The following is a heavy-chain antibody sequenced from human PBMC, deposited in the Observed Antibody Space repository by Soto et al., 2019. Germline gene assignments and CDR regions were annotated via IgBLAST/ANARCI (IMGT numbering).Heavy chain of an antibody. CDR3: ARRRDGYTGVWFDP. D-gene: IGHD5-12*01. CDR1: GASISAFY. V-gene: IGHV4-59*01. CDR2: IYYTGST. J-gene: IGHJ5*02. Sequence: PSETLSLTCTVSGASISAFYWSWIRQPPGKGLEWIGHIYYTGSTNYNPSLMSRVNISLDTSKNQFSLKLDSLTAADTAVYYCARRRDGYTGVWFDPWGQGTLVTVPS.